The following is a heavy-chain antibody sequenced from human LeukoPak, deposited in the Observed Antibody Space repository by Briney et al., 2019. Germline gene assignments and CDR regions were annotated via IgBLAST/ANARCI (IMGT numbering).Heavy chain of an antibody. CDR3: ARDNLLTFGELRRIDY. J-gene: IGHJ4*02. CDR1: GFSFLTST. Sequence: GASVKVSCKASGFSFLTSTMQWVRQARGQRLEWMGWIVVGNGHTNYAQKFQERVTITRDMSTNTAYMELNNLRSEDTAVYYCARDNLLTFGELRRIDYWGQGTLVTVSS. D-gene: IGHD3-16*01. V-gene: IGHV1-58*02. CDR2: IVVGNGHT.